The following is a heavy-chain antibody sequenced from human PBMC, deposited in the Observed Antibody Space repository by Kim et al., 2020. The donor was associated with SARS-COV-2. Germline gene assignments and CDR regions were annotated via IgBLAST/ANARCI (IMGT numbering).Heavy chain of an antibody. CDR2: IYTSGST. CDR3: ARGAYYDILTGDPLDY. D-gene: IGHD3-9*01. Sequence: SETLSLTCTVSGGSISSGSYYWSWIRQPAGKGLEWIGRIYTSGSTNYNPSLKSRVTISVDTSKNQFSLKLSSVTAADTAVYYCARGAYYDILTGDPLDYWGQGTLVTVSS. CDR1: GGSISSGSYY. J-gene: IGHJ4*02. V-gene: IGHV4-61*02.